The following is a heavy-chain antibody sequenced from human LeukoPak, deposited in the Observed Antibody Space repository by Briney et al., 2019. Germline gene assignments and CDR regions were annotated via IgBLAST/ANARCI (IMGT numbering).Heavy chain of an antibody. CDR2: IYYSGST. CDR3: ARVSYSGYDFDY. J-gene: IGHJ4*02. D-gene: IGHD5-12*01. Sequence: PSETLSLTCTVSGGSVSSGSYYWGWLRQPPGKGLEWIGYIYYSGSTNYNPSLKSRVTISVDTSKNQFSLKLSSVTAADTAVYYCARVSYSGYDFDYWGQGTLVTVSS. CDR1: GGSVSSGSYY. V-gene: IGHV4-61*01.